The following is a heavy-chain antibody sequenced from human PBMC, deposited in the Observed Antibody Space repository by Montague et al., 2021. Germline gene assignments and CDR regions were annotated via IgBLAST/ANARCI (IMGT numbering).Heavy chain of an antibody. CDR3: AHRDSGRIAAAGLDY. Sequence: LALIYWDDDKRYSPSLKSRLTITKDTSKNQVVLTMTNMDPVDTATYYCAHRDSGRIAAAGLDYWGQGTLVTVS. D-gene: IGHD6-13*01. V-gene: IGHV2-5*02. J-gene: IGHJ4*02. CDR2: IYWDDDK.